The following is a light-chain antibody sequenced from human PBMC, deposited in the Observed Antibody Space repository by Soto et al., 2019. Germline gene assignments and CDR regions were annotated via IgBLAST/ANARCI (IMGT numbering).Light chain of an antibody. CDR1: SGSIAINY. Sequence: NFMLTQPHSVSESPGKTVTISCTRSSGSIAINYVQWYQQRPGSAPTTVIYEDNQRPSGVPDRFSCSIDSSSNSASLTISGMKTEDEADYYCQSYDNLSGVCGGGTKLTVL. CDR3: QSYDNLSGV. V-gene: IGLV6-57*03. CDR2: EDN. J-gene: IGLJ3*02.